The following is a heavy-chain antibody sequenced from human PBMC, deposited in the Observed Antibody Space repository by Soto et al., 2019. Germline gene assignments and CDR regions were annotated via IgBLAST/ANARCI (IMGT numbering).Heavy chain of an antibody. CDR3: ARDVRRDYCGGDCYHIYYFDY. V-gene: IGHV1-69*12. D-gene: IGHD2-21*01. Sequence: QVQLVQSGAEVKNPGSSVKVSCKASGGTFSSDTITWVRQAPGQGLEWMGGIIPIFGAANYAQKFRGRVTITADESTSTAYMELSSLRSEDTAVYYCARDVRRDYCGGDCYHIYYFDYWGQGTLVTVSS. CDR1: GGTFSSDT. J-gene: IGHJ4*02. CDR2: IIPIFGAA.